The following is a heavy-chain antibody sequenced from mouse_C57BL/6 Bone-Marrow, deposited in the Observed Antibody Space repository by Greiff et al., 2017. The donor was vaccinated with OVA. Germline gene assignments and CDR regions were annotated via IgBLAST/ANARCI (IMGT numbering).Heavy chain of an antibody. J-gene: IGHJ2*01. CDR1: GYSFTGYY. V-gene: IGHV1-42*01. CDR3: ARGNYYYGSSVY. Sequence: EVQLQESGPELVKPGASVKISCKASGYSFTGYYMNWVKQSPEKSLEWIGEINPSTGGTTYNQKFKAKATLTVDKSSSTAYMQLKSLTSEDSAVYYCARGNYYYGSSVYWGQGTTLTVSS. CDR2: INPSTGGT. D-gene: IGHD1-1*01.